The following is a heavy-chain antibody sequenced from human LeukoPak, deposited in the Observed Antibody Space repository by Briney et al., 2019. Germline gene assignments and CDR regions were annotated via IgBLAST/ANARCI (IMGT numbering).Heavy chain of an antibody. D-gene: IGHD3-10*01. Sequence: GGSLRLSCAASGFTFSNYAMHWVRQAPGKGLEYVSAISSNGGSTYYANSVKGRFTISRDNSKNTLSLQMGSLRAEDMAVYYCARDSGYYGSGSPDNWGQGTLVTVSS. CDR1: GFTFSNYA. CDR2: ISSNGGST. V-gene: IGHV3-64*01. J-gene: IGHJ4*02. CDR3: ARDSGYYGSGSPDN.